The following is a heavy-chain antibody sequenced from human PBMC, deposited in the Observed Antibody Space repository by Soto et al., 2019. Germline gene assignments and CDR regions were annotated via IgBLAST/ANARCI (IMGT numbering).Heavy chain of an antibody. CDR2: ISGSGGRT. D-gene: IGHD5-18*01. CDR1: GFPFSSYA. Sequence: GGSLRLSCVASGFPFSSYAMSWVRQTPGKGLEWVSGISGSGGRTYYADSVKGRFTISRDNSKNTLYLQMNSLRAEDTAVYYCAKSKAYTAMVTWGQGTLVTVSS. J-gene: IGHJ5*02. CDR3: AKSKAYTAMVT. V-gene: IGHV3-23*01.